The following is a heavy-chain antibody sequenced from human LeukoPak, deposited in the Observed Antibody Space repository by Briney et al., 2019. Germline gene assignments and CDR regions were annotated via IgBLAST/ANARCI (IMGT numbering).Heavy chain of an antibody. CDR3: AREAVAGTSYYYYYMDV. Sequence: SETLSLTVTGSAGSVISIYWSWLRQGAGKGLEWIFRIYTSESINSNTSLKSLATISVDTSKNQFSLKLSSVTAADTAVYYCAREAVAGTSYYYYYMDVWGKGTTVTVSS. CDR1: AGSVISIY. V-gene: IGHV4-4*07. J-gene: IGHJ6*03. D-gene: IGHD6-19*01. CDR2: IYTSESI.